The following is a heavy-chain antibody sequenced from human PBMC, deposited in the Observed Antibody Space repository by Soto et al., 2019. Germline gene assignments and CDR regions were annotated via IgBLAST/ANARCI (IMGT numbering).Heavy chain of an antibody. CDR3: ARALIHQWQSYDY. D-gene: IGHD3-16*01. J-gene: IGHJ4*02. Sequence: QVQLQESGPGLVKPSQTLSLTCTVSGGSISSGDYYWSWIRQPPGKGLEWIGYIYSGGSIYYNPSLTSRVAISVDRSENQLSLKMSSVTAADTAVYYCARALIHQWQSYDYWGQGTLITVSS. CDR1: GGSISSGDYY. V-gene: IGHV4-30-4*01. CDR2: IYSGGSI.